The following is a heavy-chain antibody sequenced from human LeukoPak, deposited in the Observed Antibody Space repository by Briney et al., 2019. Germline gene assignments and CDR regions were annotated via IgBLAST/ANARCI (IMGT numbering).Heavy chain of an antibody. Sequence: PGGSLRLSCAASGFTFSSYAMSWVRQAPGKGLEWVAVISYDGSNKYYADSVKGRFTISRDNSKNTLYLQMNSLRAEDTAVYYCARLPPVVSEDYWGQGTLVTVSS. CDR3: ARLPPVVSEDY. V-gene: IGHV3-30-3*01. J-gene: IGHJ4*02. CDR1: GFTFSSYA. CDR2: ISYDGSNK. D-gene: IGHD2-21*01.